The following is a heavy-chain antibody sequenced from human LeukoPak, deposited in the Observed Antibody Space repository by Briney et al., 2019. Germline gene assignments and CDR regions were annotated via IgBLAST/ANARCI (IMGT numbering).Heavy chain of an antibody. CDR2: ISNDGGNR. CDR3: ADSDGYYYDV. D-gene: IGHD2-15*01. J-gene: IGHJ4*02. V-gene: IGHV3-30-3*01. CDR1: GFTFSYYA. Sequence: GGSLRLSRVASGFTSGFTFSYYAMHWVRQAPGKGLEWVAFISNDGGNRYFANSVKGRFTISRDNSKNTVYLQMNSLGAEDTAVYYCADSDGYYYDVWGQGTLVTVS.